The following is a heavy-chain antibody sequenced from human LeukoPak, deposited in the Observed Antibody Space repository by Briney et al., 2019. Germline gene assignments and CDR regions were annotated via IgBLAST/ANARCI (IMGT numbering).Heavy chain of an antibody. J-gene: IGHJ3*02. V-gene: IGHV3-23*01. Sequence: GGSLRLSCAASGFTFSSYAMSWVRQAPGKGLEWVSAVSGSGGSTYYADSVKGRFTISRDNAKNSLYLQMNSLRAEDTALYYCAKGVRITMVRGAFDIWGQGTMVTVSS. CDR1: GFTFSSYA. CDR2: VSGSGGST. CDR3: AKGVRITMVRGAFDI. D-gene: IGHD3-10*01.